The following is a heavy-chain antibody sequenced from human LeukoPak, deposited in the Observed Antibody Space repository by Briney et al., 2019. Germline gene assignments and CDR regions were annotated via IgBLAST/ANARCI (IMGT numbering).Heavy chain of an antibody. CDR3: ARESRAAASTLGY. Sequence: GRSLRLSCAASGFTFSSYAMHWVRQAPGKGLEWVAVISYDGSNKYYADSVKGRFTISRDNSKNTLYLQMNSLRAEDTAVYYCARESRAAASTLGYWGQGTLVTVSS. CDR2: ISYDGSNK. J-gene: IGHJ4*02. CDR1: GFTFSSYA. V-gene: IGHV3-30*04. D-gene: IGHD6-13*01.